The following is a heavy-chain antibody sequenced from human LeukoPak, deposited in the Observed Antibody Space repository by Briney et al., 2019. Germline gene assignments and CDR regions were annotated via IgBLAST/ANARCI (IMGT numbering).Heavy chain of an antibody. Sequence: GASVKVSCKASGYTFTSYAMHWVRQAPGQRLEWMGWINAGNGNTKYSQEFQGRVTITRDTSASTAYMELSSLRSEDMAVYYCARARGSSWYGAGSKNWFDPWGQGTLVTVSS. CDR1: GYTFTSYA. CDR3: ARARGSSWYGAGSKNWFDP. V-gene: IGHV1-3*03. CDR2: INAGNGNT. D-gene: IGHD6-13*01. J-gene: IGHJ5*02.